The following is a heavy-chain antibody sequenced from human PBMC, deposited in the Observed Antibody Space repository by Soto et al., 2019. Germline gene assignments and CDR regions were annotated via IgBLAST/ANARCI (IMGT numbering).Heavy chain of an antibody. V-gene: IGHV1-8*01. J-gene: IGHJ6*03. CDR1: GYTFTSYD. CDR2: MNPNSGNT. CDR3: ARIDHGDYHQPGYYYYMDV. D-gene: IGHD4-17*01. Sequence: QVRLVQSGAEVKKPAASVKVSCKASGYTFTSYDINWVRQATGQGLEWMGWMNPNSGNTGYAQKFQGRVTMTRNTSISTAYMELSSLRSEDTAVYYCARIDHGDYHQPGYYYYMDVWGKGTTVTVSS.